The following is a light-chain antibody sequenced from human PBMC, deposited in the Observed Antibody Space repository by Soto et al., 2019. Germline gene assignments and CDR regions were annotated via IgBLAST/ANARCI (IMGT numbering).Light chain of an antibody. J-gene: IGLJ2*01. CDR1: SSDVGSYNL. Sequence: QSALTQPASVSGSPGQSITISCTGTSSDVGSYNLVSWYQQHPGKAPKLMIYEGSKRPSGVSNRFSGSKSGNMASLTISGLQAEDEADYYCCSYAGSSTPHVVFGGGTKVTVL. V-gene: IGLV2-23*01. CDR3: CSYAGSSTPHVV. CDR2: EGS.